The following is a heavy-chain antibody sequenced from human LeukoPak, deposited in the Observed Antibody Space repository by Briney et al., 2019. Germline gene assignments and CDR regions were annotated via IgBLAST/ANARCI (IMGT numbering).Heavy chain of an antibody. J-gene: IGHJ3*02. D-gene: IGHD5-18*01. CDR2: ISYDGSKK. Sequence: GGSLRLSCAASGFTFSSYGMHWVRQAPGKGLEWVAVISYDGSKKFYADSVKGRFTISRDNSKNTLYLQMNSLRVEDTAVYYCARRERLGYSYGRGTLDIWGQGTMVTVSS. CDR1: GFTFSSYG. CDR3: ARRERLGYSYGRGTLDI. V-gene: IGHV3-30*03.